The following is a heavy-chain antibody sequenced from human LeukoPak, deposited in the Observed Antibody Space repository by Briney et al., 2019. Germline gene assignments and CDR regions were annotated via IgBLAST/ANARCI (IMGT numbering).Heavy chain of an antibody. Sequence: GGSLRLSCAASGFTFTNAWMSWVRQAPGKGLEWVGRIKSKADGGTTDYAAPVRGRFTISRDDSKNTLYLQMNSLQTEDTAVYYCTIVEYCGGDCYPWGQGTLVTVSS. CDR3: TIVEYCGGDCYP. D-gene: IGHD2-21*02. V-gene: IGHV3-15*01. CDR1: GFTFTNAW. CDR2: IKSKADGGTT. J-gene: IGHJ5*02.